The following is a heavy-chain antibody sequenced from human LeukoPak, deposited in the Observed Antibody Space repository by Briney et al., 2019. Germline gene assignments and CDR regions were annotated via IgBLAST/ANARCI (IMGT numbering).Heavy chain of an antibody. V-gene: IGHV4-59*01. CDR2: IYYSGNT. D-gene: IGHD3-16*01. Sequence: SETLSLTCTVSGGSISSYYWSWVRQPPGKGLEWIGYIYYSGNTNYNPSLKSRVTISVDTSKKQISLMVSSVTAADTAVYYCARDGRWDAFDIWGQGTMVTVSS. CDR3: ARDGRWDAFDI. J-gene: IGHJ3*02. CDR1: GGSISSYY.